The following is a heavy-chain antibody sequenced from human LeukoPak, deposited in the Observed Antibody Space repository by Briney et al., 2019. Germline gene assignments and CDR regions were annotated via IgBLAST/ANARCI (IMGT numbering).Heavy chain of an antibody. Sequence: SVTLSLTCAVYGGSFSGYYWSWIRQPPGKGLEWIGEINQSGRTNYNPSLKSRVTISVDTSKNQFSLKLSSVTAADTAVYYCARRSGPFGVVIKRSSQGPIGYWGQGTLVTV. CDR3: ARRSGPFGVVIKRSSQGPIGY. J-gene: IGHJ4*02. D-gene: IGHD3-3*01. V-gene: IGHV4-34*01. CDR1: GGSFSGYY. CDR2: INQSGRT.